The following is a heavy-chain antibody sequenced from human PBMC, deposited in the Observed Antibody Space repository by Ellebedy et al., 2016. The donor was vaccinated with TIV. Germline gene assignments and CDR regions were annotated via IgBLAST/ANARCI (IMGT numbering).Heavy chain of an antibody. Sequence: AASVKVSCKASGETSSSHALNWVRQAPGQGLAWVGRNLPILNVVNYARKFQGRVTITADRSTNIVYLELSSLRFEDTAVYYCARWGPYSGTFKGTFDFWGQGVLVTVSS. CDR2: NLPILNVV. J-gene: IGHJ4*02. CDR3: ARWGPYSGTFKGTFDF. CDR1: GETSSSHA. V-gene: IGHV1-69*04. D-gene: IGHD5-12*01.